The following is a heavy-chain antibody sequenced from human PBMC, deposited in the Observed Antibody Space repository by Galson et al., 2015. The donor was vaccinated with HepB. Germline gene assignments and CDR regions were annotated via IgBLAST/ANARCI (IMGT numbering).Heavy chain of an antibody. CDR3: VKGLKWELPCDF. D-gene: IGHD1-26*01. CDR1: GFLFRNYA. V-gene: IGHV3-23*01. J-gene: IGHJ4*02. Sequence: SLRLSCAASGFLFRNYAMSWVRQAPGKGLEWVSAISINGASTYYAQSVKGRFTISRDNAKIMLHLQMNSLRAEDTAVYYCVKGLKWELPCDFWGQGTLVTVSS. CDR2: ISINGAST.